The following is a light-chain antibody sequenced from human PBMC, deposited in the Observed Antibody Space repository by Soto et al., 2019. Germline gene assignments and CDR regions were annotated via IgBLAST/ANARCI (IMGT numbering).Light chain of an antibody. Sequence: QSVLTQPASVSGSPGQSITISCTGTSSDVGGYNSVSWYQKHPGKAPKLMIYGVSNRPSGISNRFSGSKSVNTASLTISGLQTEDEDDYYCSSFISSTTLALCVFGTGTKLPVL. J-gene: IGLJ1*01. V-gene: IGLV2-14*03. CDR1: SSDVGGYNS. CDR2: GVS. CDR3: SSFISSTTLALCV.